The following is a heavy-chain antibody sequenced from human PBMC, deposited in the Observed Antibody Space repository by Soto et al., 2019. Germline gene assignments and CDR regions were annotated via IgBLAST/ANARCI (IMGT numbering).Heavy chain of an antibody. D-gene: IGHD3-22*01. CDR1: GYSISSGYY. J-gene: IGHJ5*02. V-gene: IGHV4-38-2*02. CDR2: IYHSGST. CDR3: VRDRALDSSGQWFDT. Sequence: ETLSLTCAVSGYSISSGYYWGWIRQPPGKGLEWIGSIYHSGSTYYNPSLKSRVTISVDTSKNQFSLNLTSVTAVDTAIYYCVRDRALDSSGQWFDTWGQGTLVTVSA.